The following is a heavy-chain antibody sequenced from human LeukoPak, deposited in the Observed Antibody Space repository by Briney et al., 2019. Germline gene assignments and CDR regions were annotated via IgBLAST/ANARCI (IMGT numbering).Heavy chain of an antibody. CDR2: INHSGSP. Sequence: SETLSLTCAAYGGSFRGYYWSWIRQPPGNGLEWIGEINHSGSPNYNPSLKSRVTISVDTSKNQFSLKLSSVTAADTAVYYCARSGYYDSSGHSELDYWGQGTLVTVSS. V-gene: IGHV4-34*01. CDR1: GGSFRGYY. J-gene: IGHJ4*02. CDR3: ARSGYYDSSGHSELDY. D-gene: IGHD3-22*01.